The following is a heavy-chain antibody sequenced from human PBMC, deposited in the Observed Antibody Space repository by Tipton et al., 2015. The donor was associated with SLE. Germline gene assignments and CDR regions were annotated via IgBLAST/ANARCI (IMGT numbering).Heavy chain of an antibody. D-gene: IGHD3-10*01. CDR2: IYRSGST. CDR1: GASISSDRYY. Sequence: TLSLTCTVSGASISSDRYYWSWIRQPAGKGMEWIGHIYRSGSTNYNPSLKSRVTNYNPSLRSRVTISVDTSKNEFSLNLTSVTAADTAVYYCAREADTGSSALDVWGQGTMVTVSS. J-gene: IGHJ3*01. CDR3: AREADTGSSALDV. V-gene: IGHV4-61*09.